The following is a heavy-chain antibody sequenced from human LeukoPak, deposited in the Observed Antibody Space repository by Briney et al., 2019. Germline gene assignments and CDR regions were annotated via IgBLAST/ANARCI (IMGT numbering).Heavy chain of an antibody. J-gene: IGHJ4*02. CDR3: ARTYYYDSSGYYRIPQGAGY. CDR2: IYSGGST. CDR1: GFTVSSNY. V-gene: IGHV3-66*01. Sequence: GGSLRLSCAASGFTVSSNYMSWVRQAPGKGLEWVSVIYSGGSTYYADSVKGRFTISRDNSKNTLYLQMNSLRAEDTAVYYCARTYYYDSSGYYRIPQGAGYWGQGTLVTVSS. D-gene: IGHD3-22*01.